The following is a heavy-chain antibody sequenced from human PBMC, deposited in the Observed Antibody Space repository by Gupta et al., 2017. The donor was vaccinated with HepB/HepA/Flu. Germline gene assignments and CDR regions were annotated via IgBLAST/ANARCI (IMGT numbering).Heavy chain of an antibody. V-gene: IGHV3-9*01. CDR3: IKDIKPGGADV. J-gene: IGHJ6*02. Sequence: EVQLVESGGGLVQPGGSLRLSCAVSGITLEVYAMHWVRQVPGKGLEWVSGISLDGNGRDYADPVKGRFTVSRDKAKNSLYLQMNSLRPEDTALYYCIKDIKPGGADVWGRGTTVTVSS. D-gene: IGHD3-10*01. CDR2: ISLDGNGR. CDR1: GITLEVYA.